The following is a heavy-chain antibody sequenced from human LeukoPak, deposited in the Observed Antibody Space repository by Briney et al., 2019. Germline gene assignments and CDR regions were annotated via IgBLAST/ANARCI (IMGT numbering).Heavy chain of an antibody. CDR2: ISGSGGST. J-gene: IGHJ4*02. CDR1: GFTVSSNY. CDR3: AKDPEPSPLAAPLDY. D-gene: IGHD1-14*01. V-gene: IGHV3-23*01. Sequence: PGGSLRLSCAASGFTVSSNYMSWVRQAPGKGLEWVSVISGSGGSTYYADSVKGRFTISRDNSKNTLYLQMNSLRAEDTAVYYCAKDPEPSPLAAPLDYWGQGTLVTVSS.